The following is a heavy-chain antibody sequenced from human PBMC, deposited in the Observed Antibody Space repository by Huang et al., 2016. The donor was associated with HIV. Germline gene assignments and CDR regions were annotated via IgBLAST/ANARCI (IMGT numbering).Heavy chain of an antibody. D-gene: IGHD3-10*01. V-gene: IGHV3-9*01. J-gene: IGHJ4*02. Sequence: EVQLVESGGGLVQHGRSLRLSCAASGFTFDDYAMHWFRQAPGKGVEWVSGISWNSGSIGYADSVKGRFTISRDNAKNSLYLQMNSLRAEDTALYYCARRGVMVRGAHFDYWGLGTLVTVSS. CDR3: ARRGVMVRGAHFDY. CDR2: ISWNSGSI. CDR1: GFTFDDYA.